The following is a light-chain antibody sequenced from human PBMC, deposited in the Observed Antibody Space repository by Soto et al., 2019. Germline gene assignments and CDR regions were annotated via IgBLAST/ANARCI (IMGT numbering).Light chain of an antibody. J-gene: IGKJ2*01. CDR2: GAS. CDR3: QQYNNSPEYT. V-gene: IGKV3-20*01. CDR1: QSVSSSY. Sequence: IVLTQSPGTLSLSPGERATLSCRASQSVSSSYLAWYQQKPGQAPRLLIYGASNRATGIPDRFSGSGSGTDFTLTISRLEPEDFAVYFCQQYNNSPEYTFGQGTKVDIK.